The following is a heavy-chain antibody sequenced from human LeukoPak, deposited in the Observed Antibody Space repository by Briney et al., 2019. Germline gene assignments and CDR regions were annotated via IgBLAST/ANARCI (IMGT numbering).Heavy chain of an antibody. CDR2: ISAYNGNT. V-gene: IGHV1-18*01. CDR1: GYTFTSDG. CDR3: ARTAITMVRGVTLPFDY. J-gene: IGHJ4*02. Sequence: ASVKVSCKASGYTFTSDGISWVRQAPGQGLEWMGWISAYNGNTNYAQKLQGRVTMTTDTSTSTAYMELRSLRSDDTAVYYCARTAITMVRGVTLPFDYWGQGTLVTVSS. D-gene: IGHD3-10*01.